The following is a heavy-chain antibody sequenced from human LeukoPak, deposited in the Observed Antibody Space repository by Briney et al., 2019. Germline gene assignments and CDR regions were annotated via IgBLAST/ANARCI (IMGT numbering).Heavy chain of an antibody. Sequence: GGSLRLSCVVSGFTFSGYWMHWVRQAPGKGLEWVANIKQDGSEKYYVDSVKGRFTISRDNAKNSLYLQMNSLRAEDAAVFYCARNGDFGDYLDYWGQGTLVTVSS. J-gene: IGHJ4*02. CDR3: ARNGDFGDYLDY. D-gene: IGHD4-17*01. V-gene: IGHV3-7*05. CDR2: IKQDGSEK. CDR1: GFTFSGYW.